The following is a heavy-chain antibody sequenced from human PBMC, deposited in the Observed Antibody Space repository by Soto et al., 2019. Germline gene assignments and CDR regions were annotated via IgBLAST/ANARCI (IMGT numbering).Heavy chain of an antibody. D-gene: IGHD1-26*01. Sequence: EVQLLESGGGLVQPGGSLRLSCAASGFTFSSYAMRWVRQAPGKGLEWVSAISGSGDSTYYADSVKGRFTVYRDNSKNTLYLQMNSQRAEDTAVYYCARRGSGSYYDYWGQGTMVTVSS. CDR1: GFTFSSYA. V-gene: IGHV3-23*01. CDR2: ISGSGDST. CDR3: ARRGSGSYYDY. J-gene: IGHJ4*02.